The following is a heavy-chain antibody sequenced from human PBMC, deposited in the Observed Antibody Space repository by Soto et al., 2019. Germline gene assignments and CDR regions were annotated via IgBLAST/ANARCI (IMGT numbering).Heavy chain of an antibody. CDR1: GGSISSSSYY. CDR3: ARGGRPYDFWSGRIIDY. Sequence: PSETLSLTCTVSGGSISSSSYYWGWIRQPPGKGLEWIGYIYYSGSTNYNPSLKSRVTISVDTSKNQFSLKLSSVTAADTAVYYCARGGRPYDFWSGRIIDYWGQGTLVTVSS. D-gene: IGHD3-3*01. J-gene: IGHJ4*02. CDR2: IYYSGST. V-gene: IGHV4-61*05.